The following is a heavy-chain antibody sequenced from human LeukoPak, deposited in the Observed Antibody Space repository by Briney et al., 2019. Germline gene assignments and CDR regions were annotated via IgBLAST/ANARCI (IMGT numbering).Heavy chain of an antibody. V-gene: IGHV1-2*06. D-gene: IGHD5-18*01. CDR2: LNPNSGGT. J-gene: IGHJ4*02. CDR1: GYTFTNYY. CDR3: ARDVGNSYGFDY. Sequence: ASVKVSCKASGYTFTNYYMHWVRQAPGQGLEWMGRLNPNSGGTNYAQKFQGRVTMTRYTSISITYMELSGLRSDDTAVYFCARDVGNSYGFDYWGQGTLVTVSS.